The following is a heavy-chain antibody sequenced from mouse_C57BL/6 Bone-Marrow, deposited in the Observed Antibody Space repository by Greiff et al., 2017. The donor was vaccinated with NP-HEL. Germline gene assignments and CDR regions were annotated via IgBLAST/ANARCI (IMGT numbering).Heavy chain of an antibody. CDR1: GFSLTSYA. Sequence: VKLMESGPGLVAPSQSLSISCTVSGFSLTSYAISWVRQPPGKGLEWLGVIWPGGGTNYNSALKSRLSISKDNSKSQVFLKMNSLQTDDTARYYCASYVYAMDYWGQGTSVTVSS. CDR2: IWPGGGT. J-gene: IGHJ4*01. V-gene: IGHV2-9-1*01. D-gene: IGHD2-12*01. CDR3: ASYVYAMDY.